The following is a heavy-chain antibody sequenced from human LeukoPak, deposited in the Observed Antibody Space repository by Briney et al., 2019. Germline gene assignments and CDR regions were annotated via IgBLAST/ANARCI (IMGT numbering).Heavy chain of an antibody. J-gene: IGHJ4*02. CDR1: GYTLTELS. V-gene: IGHV1-24*01. CDR2: FDPEDGET. D-gene: IGHD5-12*01. CDR3: ATDLIGYSGYDLRY. Sequence: ASVKVSCKVSGYTLTELSMHWVRQAPGKGLEWMGGFDPEDGETIYAQKFQGRVTMTEDTSTDTAYMELSRLRSEDTAVYYCATDLIGYSGYDLRYWGQGTLVTVSS.